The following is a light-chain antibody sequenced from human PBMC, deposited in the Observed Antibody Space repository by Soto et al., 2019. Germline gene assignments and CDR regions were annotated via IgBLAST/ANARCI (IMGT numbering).Light chain of an antibody. J-gene: IGKJ2*01. CDR2: GAS. CDR1: QRVTSDF. V-gene: IGKV3-20*01. CDR3: QQYGNSLA. Sequence: EIVLTQSPGTLSLSPGERVTLSCRASQRVTSDFLAWYQQKTGQAPRLRIYGASIRAAGIPDRFSGSGSGTEFTLTISRLEPEDFAVFYCQQYGNSLAFGQGTKLEIK.